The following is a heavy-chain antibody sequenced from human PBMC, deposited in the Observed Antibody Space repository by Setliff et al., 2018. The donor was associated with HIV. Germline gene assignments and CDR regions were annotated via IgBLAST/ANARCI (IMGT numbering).Heavy chain of an antibody. CDR3: ARRGGYTYYYDSSGYHRGPNDAFDI. D-gene: IGHD3-22*01. V-gene: IGHV4-39*01. Sequence: SETLSLTCSVSGGSISSSSDYWAWIRQPPGKGLEWIGSIYYSGSTYSNPSLKSRVSIFVDTSKKQFSLSLKSVTAADAALYYCARRGGYTYYYDSSGYHRGPNDAFDIWGQGTMVTVSS. CDR2: IYYSGST. CDR1: GGSISSSSDY. J-gene: IGHJ3*02.